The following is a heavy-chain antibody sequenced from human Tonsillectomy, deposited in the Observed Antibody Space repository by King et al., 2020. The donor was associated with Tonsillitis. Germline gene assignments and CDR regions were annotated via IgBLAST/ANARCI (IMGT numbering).Heavy chain of an antibody. V-gene: IGHV4-39*01. CDR3: ASSYCTSTTCYNYYYYGMDV. CDR2: VYYSGST. Sequence: QLQESGPGLVKPSETLSLTCTVSGGSISSSSYYWGWIRQPPGKGLEWVGSVYYSGSTFYNPSLRSRVTISVDTSKNQVSLKLSSVTAADTAVYYCASSYCTSTTCYNYYYYGMDVWGQGTTVTVSS. CDR1: GGSISSSSYY. D-gene: IGHD2-2*02. J-gene: IGHJ6*02.